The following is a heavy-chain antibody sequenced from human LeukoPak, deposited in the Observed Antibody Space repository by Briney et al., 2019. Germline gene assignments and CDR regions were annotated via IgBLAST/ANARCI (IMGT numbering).Heavy chain of an antibody. V-gene: IGHV1-8*03. CDR2: MNPNSGNT. J-gene: IGHJ4*02. CDR1: GGTLSSYA. Sequence: ASVKVSCKASGGTLSSYAINWVRQATGQGLEWMGWMNPNSGNTGYAQKFQGRVTITRNTSISTAYMEPTSLRSDDTAVYYCARGSGSYGYWGQGTLVTVSS. CDR3: ARGSGSYGY. D-gene: IGHD1-26*01.